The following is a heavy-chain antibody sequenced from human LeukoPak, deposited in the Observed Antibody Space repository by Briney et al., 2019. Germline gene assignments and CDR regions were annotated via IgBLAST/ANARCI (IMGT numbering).Heavy chain of an antibody. CDR3: ARVFARSGEISGSYYYY. D-gene: IGHD1-26*01. CDR1: VGTFSTYA. V-gene: IGHV1-69*05. Sequence: GASVKVSCKAPVGTFSTYAINWVRQAPGQGLEWMGGIIPIFGTANYAQKFQGRVTITTDESTSTAYMELSSLRSEDTAVYYCARVFARSGEISGSYYYYWGQGTLVTVSS. CDR2: IIPIFGTA. J-gene: IGHJ4*02.